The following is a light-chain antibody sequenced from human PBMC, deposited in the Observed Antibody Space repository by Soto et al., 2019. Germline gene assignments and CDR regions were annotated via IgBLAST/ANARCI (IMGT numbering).Light chain of an antibody. CDR2: AAS. CDR1: QGISTY. Sequence: DIQMTQSPSSLSASVGGRVTITCRASQGISTYLAWYQQKPGKVPKLLIYAASTLQSVVPSRFSGSGSGTEFILTIRSLQPEDVATYYCQKHNIAPLTFGGGTKVEIK. CDR3: QKHNIAPLT. V-gene: IGKV1-27*01. J-gene: IGKJ4*01.